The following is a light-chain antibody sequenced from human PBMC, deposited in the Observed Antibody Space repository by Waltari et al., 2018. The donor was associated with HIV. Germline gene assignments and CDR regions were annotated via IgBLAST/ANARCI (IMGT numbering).Light chain of an antibody. Sequence: EIVMTQSPATLSVSPGGRAPLSCRFSQSVSNNLAWYQQKPGQPPRLLIHDASIRATGLPARFTGRGSGTEFTLTLSNVQSEDFAVYYCQQYNSWPPSFGPGTKVDIK. CDR3: QQYNSWPPS. CDR1: QSVSNN. CDR2: DAS. V-gene: IGKV3-15*01. J-gene: IGKJ3*01.